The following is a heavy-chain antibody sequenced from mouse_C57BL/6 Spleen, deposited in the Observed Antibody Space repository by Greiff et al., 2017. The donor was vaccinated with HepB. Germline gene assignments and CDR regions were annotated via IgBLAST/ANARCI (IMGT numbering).Heavy chain of an antibody. CDR2: IYPGSGNT. CDR3: ARFPDLSGGSSYPYYFDY. Sequence: VQLQESGAELVRPGASVKLSCKASGYTFTDYYINWVKQRPGQGLEWIARIYPGSGNTYYNEKFKGKATLTAEKSSSTAYMQLSSLTSEDSAVYFCARFPDLSGGSSYPYYFDYWGQGTTLTVSS. V-gene: IGHV1-76*01. CDR1: GYTFTDYY. D-gene: IGHD1-1*01. J-gene: IGHJ2*01.